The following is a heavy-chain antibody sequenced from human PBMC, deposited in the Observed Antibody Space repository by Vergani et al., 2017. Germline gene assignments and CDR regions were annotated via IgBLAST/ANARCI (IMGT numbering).Heavy chain of an antibody. J-gene: IGHJ5*02. D-gene: IGHD6-25*01. CDR2: IFYTGST. V-gene: IGHV4-30-4*08. Sequence: QMQLQESGPGLLRPSQTLSLTCTVSGGSMNSGDYYWCWIRHSPGKRLEGVGYIFYTGSTDFNPSLKSRVALSVDTSKNQFSLKMTAVTAADTAVYYCVRGPPGIAAPGNWFDPWGEGTQVAVSS. CDR1: GGSMNSGDYY. CDR3: VRGPPGIAAPGNWFDP.